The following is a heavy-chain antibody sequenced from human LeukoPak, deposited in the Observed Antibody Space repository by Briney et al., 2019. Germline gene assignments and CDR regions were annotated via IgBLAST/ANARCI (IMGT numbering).Heavy chain of an antibody. J-gene: IGHJ6*03. CDR2: INHSGST. CDR3: ASITAAPDSYYYYYYVDV. D-gene: IGHD2-2*01. CDR1: GGSFSGYY. Sequence: SETLSLTCAVYGGSFSGYYWSWIRQPPGKGLEWIGEINHSGSTNYNPSLKSRVTISVDTSKNQFSLELSSVTAADTAVYYCASITAAPDSYYYYYYVDVWGKGTTVTVSS. V-gene: IGHV4-34*01.